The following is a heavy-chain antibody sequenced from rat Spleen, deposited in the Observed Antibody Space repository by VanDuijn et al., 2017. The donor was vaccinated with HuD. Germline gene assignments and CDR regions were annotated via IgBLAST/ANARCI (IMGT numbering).Heavy chain of an antibody. D-gene: IGHD1-9*01. V-gene: IGHV2-47*01. CDR3: TREGLRVYD. CDR1: GLSLTSNS. J-gene: IGHJ2*01. Sequence: QVQLKESGPGLVQPSQTLSLTCSVSGLSLTSNSVSWIRQPPGKGLEWMGVIWNNGGTDYNSAVKSRLSINRDTSKSQVFLKMNSLQTEDSAIYYCTREGLRVYDWGQGVLVTVSS. CDR2: IWNNGGT.